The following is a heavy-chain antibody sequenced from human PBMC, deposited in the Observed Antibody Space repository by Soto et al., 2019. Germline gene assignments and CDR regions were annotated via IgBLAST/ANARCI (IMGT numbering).Heavy chain of an antibody. V-gene: IGHV1-46*01. CDR1: GYTFTTYY. CDR2: INPSGGGT. Sequence: QVQLMQSGAEVKKPGASVKVSCKASGYTFTTYYMHWVRQAPGQGLEWMGIINPSGGGTNYAQKFQVRGTLTRDKSTRTVYMQLSSLRSEDTAVYYCAREGRGQQLPRIFDYWGQGTLLTVSS. D-gene: IGHD6-13*01. J-gene: IGHJ4*02. CDR3: AREGRGQQLPRIFDY.